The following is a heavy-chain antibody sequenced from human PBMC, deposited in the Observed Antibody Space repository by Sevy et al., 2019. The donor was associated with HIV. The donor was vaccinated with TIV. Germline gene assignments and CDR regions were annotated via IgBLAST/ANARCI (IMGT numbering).Heavy chain of an antibody. Sequence: GESLKISCVAPGFKFNGHGIHWVRQAPGKGLQWVAVISSDGSDKYNADSVKGRFTISRDNSKNTLYLQMNSLRAEDTAVYYCAKDISRSYYYGMDVWGQGTTVTVSS. D-gene: IGHD3-10*01. V-gene: IGHV3-30*18. CDR3: AKDISRSYYYGMDV. CDR2: ISSDGSDK. CDR1: GFKFNGHG. J-gene: IGHJ6*02.